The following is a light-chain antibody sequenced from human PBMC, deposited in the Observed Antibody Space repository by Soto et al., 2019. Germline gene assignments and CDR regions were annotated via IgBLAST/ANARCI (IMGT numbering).Light chain of an antibody. J-gene: IGLJ2*01. Sequence: QSALTQPASVSGSPGQSITISCTGTSSDVGAYTLVSWYQQYPGKAPRLIIYEVSRRPSGVSSRFSASKSGSTASLTISGLQGEDEADYYCSSYTAISTLDIVFGGGTKLTVL. CDR2: EVS. V-gene: IGLV2-14*02. CDR3: SSYTAISTLDIV. CDR1: SSDVGAYTL.